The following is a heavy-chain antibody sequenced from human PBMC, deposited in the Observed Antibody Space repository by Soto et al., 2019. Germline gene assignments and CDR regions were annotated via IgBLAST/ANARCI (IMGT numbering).Heavy chain of an antibody. CDR2: ISYDGSNK. CDR3: ARDASKRPVRMIVVVPRFDY. Sequence: GGSLRLSCAASGFTFSSYAMHWVRQAPGKGLEWVAVISYDGSNKYYADSVKGRFTISRDNSKNTLYLQMNSLRAEDTAVYYCARDASKRPVRMIVVVPRFDYWGQGTLVTVSS. D-gene: IGHD3-22*01. V-gene: IGHV3-30-3*01. CDR1: GFTFSSYA. J-gene: IGHJ4*02.